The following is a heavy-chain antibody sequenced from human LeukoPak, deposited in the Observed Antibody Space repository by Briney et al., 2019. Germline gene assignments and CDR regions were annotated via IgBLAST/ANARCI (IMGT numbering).Heavy chain of an antibody. CDR3: ARHETGPYLDY. CDR2: IYPGDSDT. J-gene: IGHJ4*02. V-gene: IGHV5-51*01. Sequence: GESLKISCQGSGYSFTSYWIGWVRQMPGKGLEFMGIIYPGDSDTRYSPSFQGQVTIPADKSISTAYLQRSSLKASDTAMYYCARHETGPYLDYWGQGTLVTVSS. D-gene: IGHD1-1*01. CDR1: GYSFTSYW.